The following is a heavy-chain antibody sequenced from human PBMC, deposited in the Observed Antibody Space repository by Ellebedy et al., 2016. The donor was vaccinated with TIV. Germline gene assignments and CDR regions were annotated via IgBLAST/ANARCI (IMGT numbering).Heavy chain of an antibody. Sequence: SETLSLTXAVYGGSFNRYYWSWIRQPPGKGLEWIGEINHSGSPNYNPSLKSRVTISVDRSKNQFSLNLSSVTAADTAVYYCARGRGSSYGLPLQHWGQGTLVTVSS. CDR2: INHSGSP. V-gene: IGHV4-34*01. CDR3: ARGRGSSYGLPLQH. J-gene: IGHJ1*01. D-gene: IGHD5-18*01. CDR1: GGSFNRYY.